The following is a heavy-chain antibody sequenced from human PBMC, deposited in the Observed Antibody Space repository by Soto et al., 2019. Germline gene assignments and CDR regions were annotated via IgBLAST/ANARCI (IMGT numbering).Heavy chain of an antibody. Sequence: PSETLSLTCTVSGSSISTSYWSWIRQPPGKGLEWIGYVYHSGSTNYNPSLKSRVTISVDRSKNQFSLKLSSVTAADTAVYYCATVYGTPPRAFDIWGQGTMVTVSS. V-gene: IGHV4-59*12. CDR2: VYHSGST. J-gene: IGHJ3*02. CDR1: GSSISTSY. D-gene: IGHD1-1*01. CDR3: ATVYGTPPRAFDI.